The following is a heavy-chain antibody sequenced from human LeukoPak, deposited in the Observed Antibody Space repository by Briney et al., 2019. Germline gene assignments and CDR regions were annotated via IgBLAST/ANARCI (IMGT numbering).Heavy chain of an antibody. V-gene: IGHV3-74*01. CDR3: AGGLSDYYYTVGY. D-gene: IGHD3-22*01. CDR2: INSDGSNT. CDR1: GFTVTNYG. J-gene: IGHJ4*02. Sequence: GGSLRLSCTTSGFTVTNYGMHCVRQAPGKGLVWVSRINSDGSNTDYAGSVKARFTISRDNARISLYPQRNSLRADHTHVHYCAGGLSDYYYTVGYWGQGTLVTVSS.